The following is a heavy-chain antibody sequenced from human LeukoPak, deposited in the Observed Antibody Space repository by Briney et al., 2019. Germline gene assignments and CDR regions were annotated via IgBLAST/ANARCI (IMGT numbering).Heavy chain of an antibody. Sequence: SVKVACKASGYIFTDYYIHWVRQAPGQGLEWMGGIIPIFGTANYAQKFQGRVTITTDESTSTAYMELSSLRSEDTAVYYCASPPTVEGAFDIWGQGTMVTVSS. CDR3: ASPPTVEGAFDI. J-gene: IGHJ3*02. CDR2: IIPIFGTA. CDR1: GYIFTDYY. D-gene: IGHD4-23*01. V-gene: IGHV1-69*05.